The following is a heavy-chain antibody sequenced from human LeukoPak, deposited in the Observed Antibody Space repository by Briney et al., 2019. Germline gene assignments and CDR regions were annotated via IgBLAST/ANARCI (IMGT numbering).Heavy chain of an antibody. Sequence: PRGSLRLSCAASGFTFTGYAMSWVREAPGPGLEWVSVIRESGGTTYYADSVKGRFTISRDNTKNTLYLQIHSQRAEDTAVYYCAKARLITDFDYWGQGTLVTVSS. CDR2: IRESGGTT. D-gene: IGHD1-20*01. J-gene: IGHJ4*02. V-gene: IGHV3-23*01. CDR3: AKARLITDFDY. CDR1: GFTFTGYA.